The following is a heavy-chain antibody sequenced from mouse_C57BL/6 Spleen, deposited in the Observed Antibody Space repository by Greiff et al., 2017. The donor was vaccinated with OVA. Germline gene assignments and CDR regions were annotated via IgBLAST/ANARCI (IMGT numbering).Heavy chain of an antibody. CDR3: ARDDYSNPWFAY. J-gene: IGHJ3*01. D-gene: IGHD2-5*01. V-gene: IGHV5-4*01. Sequence: DVQLVESGGGLVKPGGSLKLSCAASGFTFSSYAMSWVRQTPEKRLEWVATISDGGSYTYYPDNVKGRFTISRDNAKNNLYLQMSHLKSEDTAMYYCARDDYSNPWFAYWGQGTLVTVSA. CDR2: ISDGGSYT. CDR1: GFTFSSYA.